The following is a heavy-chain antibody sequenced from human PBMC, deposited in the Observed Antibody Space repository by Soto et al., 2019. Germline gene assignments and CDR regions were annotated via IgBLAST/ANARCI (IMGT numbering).Heavy chain of an antibody. CDR3: AREGEYWFDP. V-gene: IGHV3-11*01. Sequence: GSLLRTCLASGFNFSDHYMTWIRQAPGRGLEWVSSISSSGTTKEYADSVKGRFTISRDNAKNSLSLQMNSLRAEDTDVYYCAREGEYWFDPWGQGTLVTVYS. J-gene: IGHJ5*02. CDR1: GFNFSDHY. CDR2: ISSSGTTK. D-gene: IGHD3-16*01.